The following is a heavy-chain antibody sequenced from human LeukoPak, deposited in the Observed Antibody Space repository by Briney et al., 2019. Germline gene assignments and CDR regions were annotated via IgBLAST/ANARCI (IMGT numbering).Heavy chain of an antibody. Sequence: SETLSLTCAVYGGSFSGYYWSWIRQPPGKGLEWIGEINHSGSTNYNPSLKSRVTISVDTSKNQFSLKLSSVTAADTAVYYCARQHGSGIIFGYWGQGTLVTVSS. CDR3: ARQHGSGIIFGY. J-gene: IGHJ4*02. D-gene: IGHD3-10*01. V-gene: IGHV4-34*01. CDR1: GGSFSGYY. CDR2: INHSGST.